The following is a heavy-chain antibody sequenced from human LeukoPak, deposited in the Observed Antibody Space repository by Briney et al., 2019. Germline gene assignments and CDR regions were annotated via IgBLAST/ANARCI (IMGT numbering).Heavy chain of an antibody. Sequence: SVTVSCKASGGTFSSYAISWVRQAPGQGLEWMGGIIPIFGTANYAQKFQGRVTITTDESTSTAYMELSSLRSEDTAVYYCARVVVVPAATGRYYFDYWGQGTLVTVSS. V-gene: IGHV1-69*05. CDR1: GGTFSSYA. CDR3: ARVVVVPAATGRYYFDY. D-gene: IGHD2-2*01. J-gene: IGHJ4*02. CDR2: IIPIFGTA.